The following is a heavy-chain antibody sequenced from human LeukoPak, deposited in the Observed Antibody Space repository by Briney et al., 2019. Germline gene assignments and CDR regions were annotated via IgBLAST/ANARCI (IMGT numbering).Heavy chain of an antibody. CDR1: GGSISSSNW. CDR2: IYHSGST. J-gene: IGHJ4*02. CDR3: ARASLRGVYYFDY. D-gene: IGHD2-8*01. Sequence: SGTLSLTCAVSGGSISSSNWWSWVRQPPGKGLEWIGEIYHSGSTNYNPSLKSRVTISVDKSKNQFSLKLSSVTAADTAVYYCARASLRGVYYFDYWGQGTLVTVSS. V-gene: IGHV4-4*02.